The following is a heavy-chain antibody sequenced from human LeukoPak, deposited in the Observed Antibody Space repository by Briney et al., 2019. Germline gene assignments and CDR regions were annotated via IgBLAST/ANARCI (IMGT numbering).Heavy chain of an antibody. D-gene: IGHD6-13*01. Sequence: PGGSLRLSCAASGFTFSSYSMNWVRQAPGKGPEWVSSISSSNSYIYYADSVKGRFTISRDNAKNSLYLQMNSLRAEDTAVYYCARDGSSWGIIDYWGQGTLVTVSS. CDR3: ARDGSSWGIIDY. CDR1: GFTFSSYS. V-gene: IGHV3-21*01. CDR2: ISSSNSYI. J-gene: IGHJ4*02.